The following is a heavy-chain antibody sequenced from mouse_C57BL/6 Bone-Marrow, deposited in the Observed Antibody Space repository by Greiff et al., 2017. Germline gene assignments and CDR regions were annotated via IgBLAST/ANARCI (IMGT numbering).Heavy chain of an antibody. J-gene: IGHJ2*01. D-gene: IGHD1-1*01. CDR2: ISSGGSYT. V-gene: IGHV5-6*01. CDR3: ASYYYDYFDY. Sequence: EVHLVESGGDLVKPGGSLKLSCAASGFTFSSYGMSWVRQTPDKRLEWVATISSGGSYTYYPDSVKGRFTISRDNAKNTMYLHIRSLKSEDPAMYYCASYYYDYFDYWGQGTTLTVSS. CDR1: GFTFSSYG.